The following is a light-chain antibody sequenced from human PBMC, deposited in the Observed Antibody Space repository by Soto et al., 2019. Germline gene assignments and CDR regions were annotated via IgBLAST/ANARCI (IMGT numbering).Light chain of an antibody. CDR3: AAWDTSLKGFV. Sequence: QSVLTQPPSASGTPGQRVTISCSGSSSIIGSQTVNWYQQLPGTAPKLLIFLNNRRPSGVPDRFSGSKSGTSASLAISGLQSEDEGDYYCAAWDTSLKGFVFGAGTKLTVL. V-gene: IGLV1-44*01. CDR1: SSIIGSQT. CDR2: LNN. J-gene: IGLJ1*01.